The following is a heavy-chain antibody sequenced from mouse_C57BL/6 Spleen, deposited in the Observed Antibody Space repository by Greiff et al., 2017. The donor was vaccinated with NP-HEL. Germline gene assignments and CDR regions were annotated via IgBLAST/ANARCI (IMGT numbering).Heavy chain of an antibody. V-gene: IGHV7-3*01. J-gene: IGHJ4*01. Sequence: EVHLVESGGGLVQPGGSLSLSCAASGFTFTDYYMSWVRQPPGKALEWLGFIRNKANGYTTEYSASVKGRFTISRDNSQSILYLQMNALRAEDRATYYCARYLYYYARDYWGQGTSVTVSS. CDR1: GFTFTDYY. CDR3: ARYLYYYARDY. CDR2: IRNKANGYTT.